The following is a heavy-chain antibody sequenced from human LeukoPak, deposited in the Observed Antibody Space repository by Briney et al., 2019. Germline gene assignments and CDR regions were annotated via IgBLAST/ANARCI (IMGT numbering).Heavy chain of an antibody. J-gene: IGHJ3*02. CDR2: IISSSSTI. CDR3: ARTLHPSVTRKPTFDI. Sequence: GGSLRLSCAASGFTFSSYSMNWVRQDPGEGLEWVSYIISSSSTIYYADSVKGRFTISRDNAKNSLYLQMNSLRAEDTAVHYCARTLHPSVTRKPTFDIWGQGTMVTLSS. V-gene: IGHV3-48*01. D-gene: IGHD4-23*01. CDR1: GFTFSSYS.